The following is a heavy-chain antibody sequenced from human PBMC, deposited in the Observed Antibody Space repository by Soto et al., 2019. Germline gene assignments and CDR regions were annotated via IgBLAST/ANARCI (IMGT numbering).Heavy chain of an antibody. J-gene: IGHJ4*02. CDR1: GGAVSSGGYY. Sequence: QVQLQESGPGLVKPSQTLSLTCIVSGGAVSSGGYYWNWIRQHPGKGLEWIGYISNDGTTYYNPSLKSRVTXXLXTXXNQFSLKLNSVTAADTAVYYCAREGHYHILTGFDYWGQGTLVTVSS. CDR3: AREGHYHILTGFDY. CDR2: ISNDGTT. V-gene: IGHV4-31*03. D-gene: IGHD3-9*01.